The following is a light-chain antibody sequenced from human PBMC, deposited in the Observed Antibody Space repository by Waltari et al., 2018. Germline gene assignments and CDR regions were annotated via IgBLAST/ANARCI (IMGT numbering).Light chain of an antibody. CDR3: AARDDSLSGQV. J-gene: IGLJ3*02. CDR2: SND. V-gene: IGLV1-44*01. CDR1: SSNIGSHS. Sequence: SVLTQPPSASGNPGQRVTISCSGSSSNIGSHSVNSYQQFPGTAPKLLMYSNDQRPSGVSDRFSGSKSGTSASLAISGLQSEDEADYFCAARDDSLSGQVFGGGTKLTVL.